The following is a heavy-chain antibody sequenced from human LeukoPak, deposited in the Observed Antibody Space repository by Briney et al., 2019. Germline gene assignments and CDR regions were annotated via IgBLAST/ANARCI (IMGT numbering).Heavy chain of an antibody. CDR3: ARGWEFDYYYMDV. J-gene: IGHJ6*03. D-gene: IGHD1-26*01. V-gene: IGHV4-34*01. CDR2: IYYSGST. CDR1: GGSFSGSY. Sequence: PSETLSLTCAVYGGSFSGSYWGWIRQPPGKGLEWIGSIYYSGSTYYNPSLKSRVTISVDTSKNQFSLKLSSVTAADTAVYYCARGWEFDYYYMDVWGKGTTVTVSS.